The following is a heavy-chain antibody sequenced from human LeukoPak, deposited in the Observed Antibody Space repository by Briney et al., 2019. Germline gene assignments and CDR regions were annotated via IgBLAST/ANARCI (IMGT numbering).Heavy chain of an antibody. CDR1: GFTFSDYY. V-gene: IGHV3-11*04. J-gene: IGHJ6*02. CDR3: ARDRGSPGHYYYYGMDV. D-gene: IGHD1-1*01. Sequence: KPGGSLRLSCAASGFTFSDYYMSWIRQAPGKGLEWVSYISSSGSTIYYADSVKGRFTISRDNSKNTLYLQMNSLRAEDTAVYYCARDRGSPGHYYYYGMDVWGQGTTVTVSS. CDR2: ISSSGSTI.